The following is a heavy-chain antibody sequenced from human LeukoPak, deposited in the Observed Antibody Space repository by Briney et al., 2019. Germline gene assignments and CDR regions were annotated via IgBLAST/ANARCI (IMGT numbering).Heavy chain of an antibody. D-gene: IGHD3-22*01. Sequence: SETLSLTCTVSGGSISSSSYYWGWIRQPPGKRLEWIGSIYYSGSTYYNPSLKSRVTISVDTSKNQFSLKLSSVTAADTAVYYCARGVPYYYDSSGYPDPPYYFDYWGQGTLVTVSS. V-gene: IGHV4-39*01. CDR3: ARGVPYYYDSSGYPDPPYYFDY. J-gene: IGHJ4*02. CDR2: IYYSGST. CDR1: GGSISSSSYY.